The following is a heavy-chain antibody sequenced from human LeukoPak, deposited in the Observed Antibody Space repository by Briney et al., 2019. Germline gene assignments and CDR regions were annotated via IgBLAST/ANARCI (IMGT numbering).Heavy chain of an antibody. D-gene: IGHD3-3*01. CDR3: ARDFGSGREEGWFDP. J-gene: IGHJ5*02. CDR1: GVPFTYYD. CDR2: IYYSGST. V-gene: IGHV4-59*01. Sequence: GSLRLSCAASGVPFTYYDLHWVRQVPGKGLEWIGYIYYSGSTNYNPSLKSRVTMSVDTSKIQFSLNLTSVTAADTAVYYCARDFGSGREEGWFDPWGQGTLVTVSS.